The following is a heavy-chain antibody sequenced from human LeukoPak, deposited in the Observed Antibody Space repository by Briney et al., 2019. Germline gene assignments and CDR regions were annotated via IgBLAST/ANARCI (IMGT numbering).Heavy chain of an antibody. D-gene: IGHD3-22*01. V-gene: IGHV4-30-2*01. J-gene: IGHJ5*02. Sequence: TLSLTCAVSGGSISSGGYSWSWIRQPPGKGLEWIGYIYHSGSTYYNPSLKSRVTISVDRSKNQFSLKLSSVTAADTAVYYCAASSGYYYVAWFDPWGQGTLVTVSS. CDR1: GGSISSGGYS. CDR3: AASSGYYYVAWFDP. CDR2: IYHSGST.